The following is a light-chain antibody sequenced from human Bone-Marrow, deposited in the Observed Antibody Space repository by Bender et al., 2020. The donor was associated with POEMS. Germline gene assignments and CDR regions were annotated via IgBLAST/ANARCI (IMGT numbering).Light chain of an antibody. J-gene: IGLJ3*02. Sequence: QSALTQTASVPGSLGQLITISCRGTSSDVGSSNLVSWNQQHPDKAPNLMIFEASKRPSGVSNRFSGSKSGNTASLTISGLQAEDEADYYCCSYAGTTTWVFGGGTKLTVL. V-gene: IGLV2-23*01. CDR1: SSDVGSSNL. CDR2: EAS. CDR3: CSYAGTTTWV.